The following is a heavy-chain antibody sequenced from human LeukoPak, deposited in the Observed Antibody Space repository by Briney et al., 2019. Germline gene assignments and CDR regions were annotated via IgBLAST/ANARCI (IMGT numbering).Heavy chain of an antibody. J-gene: IGHJ4*02. CDR2: ISYDGSNK. CDR3: AREECSSTSCYKDY. CDR1: GFTFSSYA. V-gene: IGHV3-30-3*01. Sequence: GRTLRLSCAASGFTFSSYAMHWVRQAPGKGLEWVAVISYDGSNKYYADSVKGRFTISRDNSKNTLYLQMNSLRAEDTAVYYCAREECSSTSCYKDYWGQGTLVTVSS. D-gene: IGHD2-2*02.